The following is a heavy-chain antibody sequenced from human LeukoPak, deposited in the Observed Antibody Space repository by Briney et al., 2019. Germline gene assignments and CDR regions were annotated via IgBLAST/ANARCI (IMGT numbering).Heavy chain of an antibody. D-gene: IGHD3-22*01. CDR1: GYTFTGYY. CDR2: INPNSGGT. Sequence: ASVKVSCKASGYTFTGYYMHWVRQAPGQGLEWMGWINPNSGGTNYAQKFQGRVTMTRDTSISTAYMELRSLRSDDTAVYYCARDRRIVVVPDAFDIWGQGTMVTVSS. CDR3: ARDRRIVVVPDAFDI. V-gene: IGHV1-2*02. J-gene: IGHJ3*02.